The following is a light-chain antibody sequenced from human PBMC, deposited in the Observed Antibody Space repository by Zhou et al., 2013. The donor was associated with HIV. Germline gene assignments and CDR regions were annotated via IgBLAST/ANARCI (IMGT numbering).Light chain of an antibody. CDR1: QSLTSW. CDR3: QQSLSTPLT. J-gene: IGKJ2*01. Sequence: DIQMTQSPSTLSASVGDRVTITCRASQSLTSWLAWYQQKPGKAPKLLIYKASNLQSGVPSRFSGSGSGADFTLTISSLQPGDFATYYCQQSLSTPLTFGQGTKLEIK. CDR2: KAS. V-gene: IGKV1-5*03.